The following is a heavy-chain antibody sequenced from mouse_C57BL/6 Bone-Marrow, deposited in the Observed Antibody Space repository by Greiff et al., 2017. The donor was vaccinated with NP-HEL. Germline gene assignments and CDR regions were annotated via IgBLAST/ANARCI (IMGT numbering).Heavy chain of an antibody. CDR1: GYSITSGYY. V-gene: IGHV3-6*01. J-gene: IGHJ2*01. Sequence: EVQLVESGPGLVKPSQSLSLTCSVTGYSITSGYYWNWIRRFPGNKLEWVGSISYDGSNNYSPSLKNRISITRDTSKNQFFLKLNSLTSEDTATYYCAKAYGNYLDYWGQGTTLTVSS. D-gene: IGHD2-1*01. CDR2: ISYDGSN. CDR3: AKAYGNYLDY.